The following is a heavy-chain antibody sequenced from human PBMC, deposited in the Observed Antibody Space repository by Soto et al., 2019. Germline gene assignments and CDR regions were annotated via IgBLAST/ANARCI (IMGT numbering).Heavy chain of an antibody. Sequence: ASVKVSCKVSGFTLTESSMHWVRQAPGQGLEWIGGFDADDGDTIYAQKFQGRVTITEDTSTATAYMELSSLRSEDTAVHYSATDVLLLMDLRSLGSDDFDIWG. V-gene: IGHV1-24*01. CDR1: GFTLTESS. D-gene: IGHD3-10*01. CDR2: FDADDGDT. J-gene: IGHJ3*02. CDR3: ATDVLLLMDLRSLGSDDFDI.